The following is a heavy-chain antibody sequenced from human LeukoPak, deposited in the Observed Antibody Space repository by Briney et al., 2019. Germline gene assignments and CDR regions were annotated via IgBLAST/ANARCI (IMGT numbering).Heavy chain of an antibody. CDR3: ATPDGSGYYYLY. CDR2: IYYSGST. Sequence: SETPSLTCTVSGGSISSSSYYWGWIRQPPGKGLEWIGSIYYSGSTYYNPSLESRVTISVDTSKNQFSLKLSSVTAADTAVYYCATPDGSGYYYLYWGQGTLVTVSS. D-gene: IGHD3-22*01. CDR1: GGSISSSSYY. V-gene: IGHV4-39*01. J-gene: IGHJ4*02.